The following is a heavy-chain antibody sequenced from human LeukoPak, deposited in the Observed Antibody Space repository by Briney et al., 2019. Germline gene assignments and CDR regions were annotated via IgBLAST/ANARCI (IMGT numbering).Heavy chain of an antibody. CDR3: ARSPVYYGSGGDAFDV. J-gene: IGHJ3*01. Sequence: PSETLSLTCTVSGGSISSGDYYWSSIRQPPGKGLEWIGYIYYSGSTYYNPSLKSRLTISVDMSKNQFSLKLSSVTAADTAVYYCARSPVYYGSGGDAFDVWGQGTMVTVSS. CDR2: IYYSGST. D-gene: IGHD3-10*01. CDR1: GGSISSGDYY. V-gene: IGHV4-30-4*01.